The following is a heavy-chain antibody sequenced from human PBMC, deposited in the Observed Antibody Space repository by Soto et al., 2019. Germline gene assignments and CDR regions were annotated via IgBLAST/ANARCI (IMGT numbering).Heavy chain of an antibody. J-gene: IGHJ4*02. CDR1: GGTFSSYA. Sequence: GASVKVSCKASGGTFSSYAISWVRQAPGQGLEWMGGIIPIFGTANYAQKFQGRVTITVDESTSTAYMELSSLRSEDTAVYYCAVGYCSSTSCYGIDYWGQGTLVTVSS. CDR3: AVGYCSSTSCYGIDY. D-gene: IGHD2-2*01. V-gene: IGHV1-69*13. CDR2: IIPIFGTA.